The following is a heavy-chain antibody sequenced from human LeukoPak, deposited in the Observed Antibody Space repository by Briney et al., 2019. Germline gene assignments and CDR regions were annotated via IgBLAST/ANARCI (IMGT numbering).Heavy chain of an antibody. D-gene: IGHD3-22*01. CDR2: INHSGST. V-gene: IGHV4-34*01. J-gene: IGHJ4*02. CDR3: ARGLLYYYDSSGSLGDYFDY. CDR1: GGSFSGYY. Sequence: PSETLSLTCAAYGGSFSGYYWSWIRQPPGKGLEWIGEINHSGSTNYNPSLKSRVTISVDTSKNQFSLKLSSVTAADTAVYYCARGLLYYYDSSGSLGDYFDYWAREPWSPSPQ.